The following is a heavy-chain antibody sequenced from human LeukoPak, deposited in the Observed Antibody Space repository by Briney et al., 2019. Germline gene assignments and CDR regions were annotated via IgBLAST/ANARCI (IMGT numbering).Heavy chain of an antibody. CDR2: IRSKANSYAT. V-gene: IGHV3-73*01. J-gene: IGHJ1*01. CDR1: GFTFSGSA. CDR3: TNSIIMVRGVITQYFQH. Sequence: GGSLRLSCAASGFTFSGSAMHWVRQASGKGLEWVCRIRSKANSYATAYAASVKGRFTVSRDDSKNTAYLQMNSMKTEETAVYYCTNSIIMVRGVITQYFQHWGQGTLVTVSS. D-gene: IGHD3-10*01.